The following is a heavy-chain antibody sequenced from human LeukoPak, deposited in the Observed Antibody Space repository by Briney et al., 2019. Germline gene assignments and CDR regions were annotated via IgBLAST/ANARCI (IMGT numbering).Heavy chain of an antibody. D-gene: IGHD2-15*01. CDR1: GFTFSSYW. CDR3: ATVSSYCSGGSCYPEFDY. J-gene: IGHJ4*02. V-gene: IGHV3-7*01. Sequence: GGSLRLSCAASGFTFSSYWMSWVRQAPGKGLEWVANIKQDGSEKYYVDSVKGRFTISRDNAKNSLYLQMNSLRAEDTAVYYCATVSSYCSGGSCYPEFDYWGQGTLVTVSS. CDR2: IKQDGSEK.